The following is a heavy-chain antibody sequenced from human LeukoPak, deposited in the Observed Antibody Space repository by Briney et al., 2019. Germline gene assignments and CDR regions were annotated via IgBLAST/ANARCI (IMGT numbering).Heavy chain of an antibody. Sequence: SETLSLTCTVSGGSISSYYWSWIRQPPGKGLEWIGYIYYSGSTNYNPSLKSRVTISVDTSKNQFSLKLSSVTAADTAVYYCARGDSRTFSYWGQGTLVTVSS. D-gene: IGHD6-13*01. CDR3: ARGDSRTFSY. V-gene: IGHV4-59*01. J-gene: IGHJ4*02. CDR2: IYYSGST. CDR1: GGSISSYY.